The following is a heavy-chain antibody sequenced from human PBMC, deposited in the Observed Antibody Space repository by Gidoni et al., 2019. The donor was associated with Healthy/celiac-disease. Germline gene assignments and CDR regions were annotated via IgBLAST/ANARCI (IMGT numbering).Heavy chain of an antibody. J-gene: IGHJ4*02. CDR3: AREERWQQLKKGFDY. CDR1: GYPFTSYY. Sequence: QVQLVQSGAEVKKPGASVKVSCKASGYPFTSYYMHWVRQAPGQGLEWMGIIHPSGGSTSYAQKFQGRVTMTRDTSTSTVYMELSSLRSEDTAVYYCAREERWQQLKKGFDYWGQGTLVTVSS. V-gene: IGHV1-46*01. D-gene: IGHD6-13*01. CDR2: IHPSGGST.